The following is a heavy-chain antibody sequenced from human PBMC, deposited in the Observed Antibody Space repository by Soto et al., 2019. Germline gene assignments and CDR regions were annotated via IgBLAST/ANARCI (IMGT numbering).Heavy chain of an antibody. V-gene: IGHV4-34*01. CDR2: IDHSGYT. D-gene: IGHD3-3*01. CDR1: GGSFSGYY. CDR3: ARVRDWFDP. Sequence: LTCAVYGGSFSGYYWNWIRQPPGKGLEWIGEIDHSGYTNYNPSLKSRVTISVDTSKNQFSLRLTSVTAADTAVYYCARVRDWFDPWGQGTLVTVSS. J-gene: IGHJ5*02.